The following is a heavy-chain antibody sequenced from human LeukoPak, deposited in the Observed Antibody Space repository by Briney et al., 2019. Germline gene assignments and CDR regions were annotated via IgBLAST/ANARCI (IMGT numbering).Heavy chain of an antibody. CDR3: ARSRGFGNYGLWAFDI. D-gene: IGHD4-17*01. CDR1: GFTLSSYA. CDR2: IGAAGDP. Sequence: PGGSLRLSCAGSGFTLSSYAMHWVRQPTGESLEWVSAIGAAGDPYYAGSVKGRFTISRQTGKNSLYLQMNSLRPGDTAIYYCARSRGFGNYGLWAFDIWGQGTMGTVSS. V-gene: IGHV3-13*05. J-gene: IGHJ3*02.